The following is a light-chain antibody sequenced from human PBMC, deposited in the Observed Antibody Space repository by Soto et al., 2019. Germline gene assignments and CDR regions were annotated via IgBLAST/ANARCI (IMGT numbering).Light chain of an antibody. CDR3: SSYTSSSTFLL. CDR1: SSDIGTYNY. V-gene: IGLV2-14*01. Sequence: QSALTQPASMSGSPGQSITISCTGTSSDIGTYNYVSWYQQHPGKVPKLMIYEVSNRPSGVSNRFSGSKSGNAASLTISGLQAEDEADYYCSSYTSSSTFLLFGGGTKLPS. J-gene: IGLJ2*01. CDR2: EVS.